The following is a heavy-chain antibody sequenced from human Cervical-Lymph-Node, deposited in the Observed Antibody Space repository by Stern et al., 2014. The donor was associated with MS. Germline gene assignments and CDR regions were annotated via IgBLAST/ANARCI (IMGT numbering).Heavy chain of an antibody. CDR1: GFTFSSFD. CDR3: AVGYTSGRADY. CDR2: ISGSGGTA. D-gene: IGHD6-19*01. J-gene: IGHJ4*02. V-gene: IGHV3-23*04. Sequence: VQLVESGGGLVQPGGSLRLSCAASGFTFSSFDMNWIRQAPGQGLEWVSAISGSGGTAYYADSVKGRFTISRDNSKNTLYLQMNSLRAEDTAIYYCAVGYTSGRADYWGQGTLVTVSS.